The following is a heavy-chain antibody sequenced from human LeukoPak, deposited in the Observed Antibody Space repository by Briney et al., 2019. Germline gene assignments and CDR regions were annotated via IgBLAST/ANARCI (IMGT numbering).Heavy chain of an antibody. CDR1: GLTFSSSW. V-gene: IGHV3-7*01. Sequence: GGSLRLSCAVSGLTFSSSWMDWVRQAPGKGLEWVASINPDGNKKYSADSVKGRFTISRDNAENSLYLQMNSLRDEDTAVYYCARVAAGYSVNYFDYWGQGTLVTVSS. CDR2: INPDGNKK. CDR3: ARVAAGYSVNYFDY. D-gene: IGHD4-23*01. J-gene: IGHJ4*02.